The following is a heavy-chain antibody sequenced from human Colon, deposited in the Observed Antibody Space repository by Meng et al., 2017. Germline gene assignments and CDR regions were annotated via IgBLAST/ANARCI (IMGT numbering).Heavy chain of an antibody. V-gene: IGHV4-61*01. CDR1: GGSVSSGSHY. CDR3: AGGPWELDY. Sequence: VQLQESGPGLVRPSETLSLTCTVSGGSVSSGSHYWSWIRQPPGKGLEWIGYIDYSRSINYYPSLKSRVTMSVDTSKNQFSLNLSSVTAADTAVYCCAGGPWELDYWDQGTLVTVSS. D-gene: IGHD1-26*01. CDR2: IDYSRSI. J-gene: IGHJ4*02.